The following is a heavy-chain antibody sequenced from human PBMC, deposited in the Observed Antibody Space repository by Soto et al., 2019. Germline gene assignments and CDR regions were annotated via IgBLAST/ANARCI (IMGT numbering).Heavy chain of an antibody. Sequence: QIQLVESGGDVVQPGKSLRLSCAASGFNFGFFGMHWVRQAPGKGLEWVAFISGDGINTQYADSVRGRFTLSRDYSRKTMYLQMDSLRDEDTALYYCVRGNLSFDFDSWGLGTLVTVSS. CDR2: ISGDGINT. D-gene: IGHD1-26*01. CDR3: VRGNLSFDFDS. V-gene: IGHV3-30*03. CDR1: GFNFGFFG. J-gene: IGHJ4*02.